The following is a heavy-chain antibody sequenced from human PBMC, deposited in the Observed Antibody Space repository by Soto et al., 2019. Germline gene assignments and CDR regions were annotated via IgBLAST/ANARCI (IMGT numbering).Heavy chain of an antibody. Sequence: GGSLRLSCAASGFTFSSYAMSWVRQAPGKGLEWVSAISGSGGSTYYADSVKGRFTISRDNSKNTLYLQMNSLRAEDTAVYYCANLIAARPGAGAFDIWGQGTMVTVSS. V-gene: IGHV3-23*01. D-gene: IGHD6-6*01. CDR3: ANLIAARPGAGAFDI. J-gene: IGHJ3*02. CDR1: GFTFSSYA. CDR2: ISGSGGST.